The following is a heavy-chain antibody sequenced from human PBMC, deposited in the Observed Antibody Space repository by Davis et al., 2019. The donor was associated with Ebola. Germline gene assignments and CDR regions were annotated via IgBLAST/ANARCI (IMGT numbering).Heavy chain of an antibody. CDR2: IWYDGSNK. D-gene: IGHD1-14*01. Sequence: GESLKISCAASGFTFSSYGMHWVRQAPGKGLEWVAVIWYDGSNKYYADSVKGRFTISRDNSKNTLYLQMNSLRAEDTAVYYCARDRNVTTVPYYYGMDVWGQGTTVTVSS. CDR1: GFTFSSYG. CDR3: ARDRNVTTVPYYYGMDV. V-gene: IGHV3-33*01. J-gene: IGHJ6*02.